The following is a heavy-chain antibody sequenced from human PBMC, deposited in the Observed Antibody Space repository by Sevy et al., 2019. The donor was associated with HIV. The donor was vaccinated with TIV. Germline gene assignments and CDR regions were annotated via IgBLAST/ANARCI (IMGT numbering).Heavy chain of an antibody. CDR3: VSLFLSYRSGWSYFDY. V-gene: IGHV3-66*02. CDR2: IFSSGST. CDR1: GFIVNDKY. J-gene: IGHJ4*02. D-gene: IGHD6-19*01. Sequence: GGSLILSCAISGFIVNDKYIIWVRQAPGKGLEWVSVIFSSGSTYYADSAKGRFTISRDNSKNTVYLQMNSVRAEDTAVYYCVSLFLSYRSGWSYFDYWGQGTLVTVSS.